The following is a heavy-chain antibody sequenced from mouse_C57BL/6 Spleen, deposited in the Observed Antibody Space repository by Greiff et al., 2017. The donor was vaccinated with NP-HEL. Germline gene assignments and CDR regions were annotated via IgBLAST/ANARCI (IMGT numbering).Heavy chain of an antibody. D-gene: IGHD4-1*01. CDR3: ARRGWDVDY. Sequence: VQLQQSGPELVKPGASVKISCKASGYTFTDYYMNWVKQSHGKSLEWIGDINPNNGGTSYNQKFTGKATLTVDKSSSPAYMELRSLTAEDSAVYYCARRGWDVDYWGQGTTLTVSS. CDR1: GYTFTDYY. J-gene: IGHJ2*01. V-gene: IGHV1-26*01. CDR2: INPNNGGT.